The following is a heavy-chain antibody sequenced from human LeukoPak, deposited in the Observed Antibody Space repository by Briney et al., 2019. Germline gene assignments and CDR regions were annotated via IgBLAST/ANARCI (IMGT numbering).Heavy chain of an antibody. V-gene: IGHV4-59*12. J-gene: IGHJ5*02. D-gene: IGHD2-2*01. CDR1: GGSISGYY. Sequence: SETLSLTCTVSGGSISGYYWSWIRQPPGKGLEWIGDVYFSGSTNYNPSLKSRVTMSVDTSKNQFSLKLSSVTAADTAVYYCAREDCSSTSCYGSSDWFDPWGQGTLVTVSS. CDR3: AREDCSSTSCYGSSDWFDP. CDR2: VYFSGST.